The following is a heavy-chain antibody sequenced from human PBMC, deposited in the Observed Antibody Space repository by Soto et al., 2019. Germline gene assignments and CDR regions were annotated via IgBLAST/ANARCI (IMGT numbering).Heavy chain of an antibody. Sequence: QVQLVESGGGVVQAGRSLRLSCAASGFTFSSYGMHWVRQAPGKGLEWVAVISYDGSNKYYADSVKGRFTISRDNSKNTLYLQMNSLRAEDTAVYYCAKGRNLGYGGYYFDYWGQGTLVTVSS. CDR1: GFTFSSYG. CDR2: ISYDGSNK. V-gene: IGHV3-30*18. J-gene: IGHJ4*02. CDR3: AKGRNLGYGGYYFDY. D-gene: IGHD4-17*01.